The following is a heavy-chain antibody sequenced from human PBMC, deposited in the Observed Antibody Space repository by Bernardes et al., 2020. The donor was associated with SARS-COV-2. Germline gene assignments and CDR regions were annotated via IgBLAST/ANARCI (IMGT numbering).Heavy chain of an antibody. CDR3: VRQWWSWGRDYGMDV. V-gene: IGHV4-39*01. J-gene: IGHJ6*02. Sequence: SETLSLTCTVSGGSITSSSYYWGWIRQPPGKGLEWIGSIYHSGYTYYNPSLKSRLTISVDTSKNQFSLGLTSVTAADTAVYYCVRQWWSWGRDYGMDVWGQGTTVTVSS. CDR2: IYHSGYT. D-gene: IGHD3-16*01. CDR1: GGSITSSSYY.